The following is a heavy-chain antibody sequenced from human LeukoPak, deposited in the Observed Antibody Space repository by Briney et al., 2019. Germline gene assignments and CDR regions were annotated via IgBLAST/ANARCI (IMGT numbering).Heavy chain of an antibody. CDR1: GFTFSRNV. CDR3: PRGGIPTGPYYYFYYMDV. D-gene: IGHD3-10*01. J-gene: IGHJ6*03. Sequence: GGSLRLSCAASGFTFSRNVMLWFRQAPGKGLEWVPLISYDGNNKFYADSVKGRFTISRDNSRNTLYLQMNSLRGEDASVYSCPRGGIPTGPYYYFYYMDVWGKGTAVTVSS. CDR2: ISYDGNNK. V-gene: IGHV3-30*04.